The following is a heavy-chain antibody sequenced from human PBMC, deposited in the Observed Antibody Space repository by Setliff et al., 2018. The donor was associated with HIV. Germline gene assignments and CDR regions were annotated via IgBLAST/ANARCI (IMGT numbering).Heavy chain of an antibody. CDR2: IMPIFGTA. Sequence: GASVKVSCKASGGTFSSYGITWVRQAPGQGLEWVGGIMPIFGTASHAQKFQGRVTITADASTSTAYMELSSLRSDDTAVYYCARGADGDYHYYMDVWGQGTTVTVSS. CDR3: ARGADGDYHYYMDV. J-gene: IGHJ6*03. V-gene: IGHV1-69*13. D-gene: IGHD4-17*01. CDR1: GGTFSSYG.